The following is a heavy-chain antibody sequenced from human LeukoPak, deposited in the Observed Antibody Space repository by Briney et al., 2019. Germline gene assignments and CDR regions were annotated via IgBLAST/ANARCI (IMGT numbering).Heavy chain of an antibody. V-gene: IGHV4-39*01. CDR1: GGSISSYY. J-gene: IGHJ4*02. CDR3: ARLYPYGALDY. Sequence: SETLSLTSTVSGGSISSYYWGWIRQPPGKGLEWIGSIYYSGSTYYNPSLKSRVTISVDTSKNQFSLKLGSVTAADTAVYYCARLYPYGALDYWGQGTLVTVSS. CDR2: IYYSGST. D-gene: IGHD4/OR15-4a*01.